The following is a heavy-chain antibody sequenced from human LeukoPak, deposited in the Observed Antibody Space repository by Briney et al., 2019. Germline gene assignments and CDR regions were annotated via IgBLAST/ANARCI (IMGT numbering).Heavy chain of an antibody. D-gene: IGHD2-21*02. V-gene: IGHV1-3*01. CDR2: INAGNGNT. CDR1: EYTFTDYA. Sequence: ASVKVSCKASEYTFTDYAINWVRQAPGQRLERMGWINAGNGNTRYSQRFQGRVTITRDTSASTAYMELSSLTSEDTAVYYCARGGWSATTASYYLDFWGQGTLVTVSS. J-gene: IGHJ4*02. CDR3: ARGGWSATTASYYLDF.